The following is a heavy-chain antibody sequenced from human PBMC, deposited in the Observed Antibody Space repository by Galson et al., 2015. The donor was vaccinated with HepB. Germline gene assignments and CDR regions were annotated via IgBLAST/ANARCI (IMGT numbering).Heavy chain of an antibody. J-gene: IGHJ4*02. D-gene: IGHD3-9*01. CDR2: INHSGST. V-gene: IGHV4-34*01. CDR1: GGSFSGYY. CDR3: ARGVLRYFDWLSPFDY. Sequence: ETLSLTCAVYGGSFSGYYWSWIRQPPGKGLEWIGEINHSGSTNYNPSLKSRVTISVDTSKNQFSLQLSSVTAADTAVYYCARGVLRYFDWLSPFDYWGQGTLVTVAS.